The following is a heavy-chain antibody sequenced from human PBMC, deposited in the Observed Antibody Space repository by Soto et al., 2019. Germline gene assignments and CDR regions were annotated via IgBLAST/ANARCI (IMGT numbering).Heavy chain of an antibody. D-gene: IGHD6-25*01. Sequence: QVQLVQSGAEVKEPGASVKVSCKASGYTFTAYYMHWVRQAPGQGLEWMGGINPNSGGTNFAQKFQGRVTMTRDTTFSTAYMELSRLTSDDTAVYYCAPRRGGYISAWGGGFDYWGQGDLVTVSS. J-gene: IGHJ4*02. CDR2: INPNSGGT. CDR1: GYTFTAYY. V-gene: IGHV1-2*02. CDR3: APRRGGYISAWGGGFDY.